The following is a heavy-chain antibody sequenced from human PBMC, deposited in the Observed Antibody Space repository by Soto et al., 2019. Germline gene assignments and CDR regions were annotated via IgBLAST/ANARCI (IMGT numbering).Heavy chain of an antibody. CDR1: GFTFSDHG. J-gene: IGHJ4*02. V-gene: IGHV3-30*18. CDR3: AKQFDLGGLEDY. Sequence: GGSLRLSCAASGFTFSDHGMHWVRQAPGKGLEWVAVISHDGNSKYYGGSVKGRFTVSRDNSNNMAYLQMNSLRLEDTAMYYCAKQFDLGGLEDYWGQGTLVTVSS. CDR2: ISHDGNSK. D-gene: IGHD1-1*01.